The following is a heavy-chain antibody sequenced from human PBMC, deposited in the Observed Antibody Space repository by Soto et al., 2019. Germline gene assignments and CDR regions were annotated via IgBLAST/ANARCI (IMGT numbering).Heavy chain of an antibody. D-gene: IGHD3-3*02. CDR2: IVSDGSAI. V-gene: IGHV3-33*01. CDR1: GFPFRFYG. Sequence: GGSLRLSCAVSGFPFRFYGFHWVRQSPGKGLEWLGVIVSDGSAIYHADSLEGRFFISRDNSKDILYLQMNSLRVEDTAVYYCARDDAFDNENGFDMWGQGTMVTVSS. CDR3: ARDDAFDNENGFDM. J-gene: IGHJ3*02.